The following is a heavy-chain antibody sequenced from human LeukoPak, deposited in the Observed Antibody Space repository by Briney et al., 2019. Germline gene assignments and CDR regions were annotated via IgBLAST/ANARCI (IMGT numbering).Heavy chain of an antibody. CDR2: IKRDGGEK. D-gene: IGHD1-26*01. V-gene: IGHV3-7*01. J-gene: IGHJ4*02. CDR3: ARDWGNVGILRN. CDR1: GFILSSYW. Sequence: GGSLRLSCEASGFILSSYWMTWVRQAPGKGPAWVATIKRDGGEKYYVDAVKGRFTISRDNAKNSLYLQMSGLRAEDTAVYYCARDWGNVGILRNWGQGILVTVSS.